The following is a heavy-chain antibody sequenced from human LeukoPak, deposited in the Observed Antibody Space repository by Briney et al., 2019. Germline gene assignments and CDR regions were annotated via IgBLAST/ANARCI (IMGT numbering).Heavy chain of an antibody. V-gene: IGHV1-8*03. Sequence: GASVKVSCKASGYTFTSYDINWVRQATGQGLEGMGWMNPNSGNTGYAQKFQGRVTITRNTSISTAYMELSSLRSEDTAVYYCARGIDGSGSYYPRYYYYYMDVWGKGTTVTVSS. CDR3: ARGIDGSGSYYPRYYYYYMDV. CDR2: MNPNSGNT. J-gene: IGHJ6*03. CDR1: GYTFTSYD. D-gene: IGHD3-10*01.